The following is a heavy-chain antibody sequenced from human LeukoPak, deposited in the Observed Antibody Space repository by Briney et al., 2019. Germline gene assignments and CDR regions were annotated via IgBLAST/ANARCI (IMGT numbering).Heavy chain of an antibody. Sequence: GGSLRLSCAASGFTVSSNYMSGVRQAPEKGLEWVSVIYSGGRTYYTDSVKGRFTISRDNSKNALYLQMNSLRAEDTAVYYCAINFRSAYYFCGFWGQGILVTVSS. CDR1: GFTVSSNY. V-gene: IGHV3-53*01. J-gene: IGHJ1*01. CDR3: AINFRSAYYFCGF. D-gene: IGHD3-22*01. CDR2: IYSGGRT.